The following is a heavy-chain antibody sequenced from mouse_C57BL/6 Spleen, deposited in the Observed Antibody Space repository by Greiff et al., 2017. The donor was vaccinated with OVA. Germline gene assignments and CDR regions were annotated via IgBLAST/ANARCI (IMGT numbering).Heavy chain of an antibody. CDR3: ARDLLDSSGYRAWFAY. V-gene: IGHV1-50*01. Sequence: QVQLQQPGAELVKPGASVKLSCKASGYTFTSYWMQWVKQRPGQGLEWIGEIDPSDSYTNYNQKFKGKATLTVDTSSSTAYMQLSSLTSEDSAVYYCARDLLDSSGYRAWFAYWGQGTLVTVSA. CDR1: GYTFTSYW. D-gene: IGHD3-2*02. J-gene: IGHJ3*01. CDR2: IDPSDSYT.